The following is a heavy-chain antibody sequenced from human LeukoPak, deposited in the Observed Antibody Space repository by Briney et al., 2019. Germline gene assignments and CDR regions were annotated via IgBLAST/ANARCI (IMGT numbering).Heavy chain of an antibody. V-gene: IGHV3-74*01. CDR2: IASDGSST. D-gene: IGHD4-23*01. CDR3: ARGRPHGNDY. CDR1: GFTFSSYW. J-gene: IGHJ4*02. Sequence: GGSLRLSCAASGFTFSSYWMNWVRQAPGKGLVWVSRIASDGSSTTYADSVKGRFSISRDNAKNTLYLQINSLRVEDTAVYYCARGRPHGNDYWGQGTLVTVSS.